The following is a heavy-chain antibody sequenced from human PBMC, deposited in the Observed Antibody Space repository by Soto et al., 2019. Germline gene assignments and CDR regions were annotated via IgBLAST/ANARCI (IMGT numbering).Heavy chain of an antibody. CDR2: ISGSGGST. D-gene: IGHD3-10*01. CDR3: AKDYQDFDYGSGSYYYNWFDP. Sequence: SLRLSCAASGFTFSSYAMSWVRQAPGKGLEWVSAISGSGGSTYYADSVKGRFTISRDNSKNTLYLQMNSLRAEDTAVYYCAKDYQDFDYGSGSYYYNWFDPWGQGTLVTVSS. J-gene: IGHJ5*02. CDR1: GFTFSSYA. V-gene: IGHV3-23*01.